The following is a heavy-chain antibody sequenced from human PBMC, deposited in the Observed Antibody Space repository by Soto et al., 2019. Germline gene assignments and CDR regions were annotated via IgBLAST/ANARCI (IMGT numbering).Heavy chain of an antibody. CDR1: GFTFSSYD. V-gene: IGHV3-13*01. CDR3: VRESSNWGLNWFDP. J-gene: IGHJ5*02. D-gene: IGHD6-13*01. Sequence: GGSLRLSCAASGFTFSSYDMHWVRQATGKGLEWVSAIGTAGDTYYPGSVKGRFTISRENAKNSLYLQMNSLRAEDTAVYYCVRESSNWGLNWFDPWGQGTLVTVSS. CDR2: IGTAGDT.